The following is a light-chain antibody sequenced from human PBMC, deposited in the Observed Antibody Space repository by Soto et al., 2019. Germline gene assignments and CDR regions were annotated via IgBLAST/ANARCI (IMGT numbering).Light chain of an antibody. CDR3: SSYISSSTCV. CDR2: DVS. Sequence: QSALTQPASVSGSPGQSITISCTGTSSDVGGYNYVSWYQQHPGKAPKLMIYDVSDRPSGVSNRFSGSKSGNTASLTISGLQAEDEADYYCSSYISSSTCVFGGGTKLTVL. J-gene: IGLJ3*02. CDR1: SSDVGGYNY. V-gene: IGLV2-14*03.